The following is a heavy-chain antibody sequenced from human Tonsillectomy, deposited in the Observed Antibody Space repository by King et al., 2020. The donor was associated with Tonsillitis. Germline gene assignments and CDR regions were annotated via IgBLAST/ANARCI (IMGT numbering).Heavy chain of an antibody. J-gene: IGHJ4*01. CDR2: INHSGDT. D-gene: IGHD7-27*01. Sequence: VPLQQWGAGLLKPSQTLSLTCAVSGGSVSGYYWSWIRQPPGQGLEWIGEINHSGDTNYNPSLTSRVTMSIDTSKNQFSLNLTSVTAADTAVYYCASNWGSNYWGQGTLVTVSS. V-gene: IGHV4-34*01. CDR3: ASNWGSNY. CDR1: GGSVSGYY.